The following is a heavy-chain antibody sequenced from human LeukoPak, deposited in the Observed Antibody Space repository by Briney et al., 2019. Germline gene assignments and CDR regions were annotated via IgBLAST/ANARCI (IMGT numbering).Heavy chain of an antibody. D-gene: IGHD6-19*01. CDR1: GFTFSSYE. Sequence: YPGGSLRLSCAASGFTFSSYEMNWVRQAPGKGLEWVSYISSSGSTIYYADSVKGRFTISRDNAKNSLYLQMSSLKTEDTAVYYCARDRIAVAGTLWGQGTLVTVSS. V-gene: IGHV3-48*03. CDR3: ARDRIAVAGTL. CDR2: ISSSGSTI. J-gene: IGHJ4*02.